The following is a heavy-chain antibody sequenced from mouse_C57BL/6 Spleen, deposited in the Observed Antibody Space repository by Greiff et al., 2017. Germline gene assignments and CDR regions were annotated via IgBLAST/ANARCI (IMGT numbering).Heavy chain of an antibody. Sequence: QVQLKQPGAELVRPGSSVKLSCKASGYTFTSYWMHWVKQRPIQGLEWIGNIDPSDSETHYNQKFKDKATLTVDKSSSTAYMQLSSLTSEDSAVYYCARSDTRGKDYAMDYWGQGTSVTVSS. J-gene: IGHJ4*01. CDR3: ARSDTRGKDYAMDY. D-gene: IGHD3-3*01. CDR1: GYTFTSYW. CDR2: IDPSDSET. V-gene: IGHV1-52*01.